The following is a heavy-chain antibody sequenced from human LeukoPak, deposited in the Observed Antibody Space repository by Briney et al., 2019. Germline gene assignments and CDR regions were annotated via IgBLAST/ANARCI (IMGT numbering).Heavy chain of an antibody. J-gene: IGHJ6*03. CDR3: ARGPRITMIRGGQWYYYMDV. CDR2: INPSGGST. Sequence: ASVKVSCKASGYTFTSYYLYWVRQAPGHGLEWMGIINPSGGSTNYAQKFQGRVTMTRQTSTSTVYRELSSLRSEDTAVYYCARGPRITMIRGGQWYYYMDVWGKGTTVTI. D-gene: IGHD3-10*01. CDR1: GYTFTSYY. V-gene: IGHV1-46*01.